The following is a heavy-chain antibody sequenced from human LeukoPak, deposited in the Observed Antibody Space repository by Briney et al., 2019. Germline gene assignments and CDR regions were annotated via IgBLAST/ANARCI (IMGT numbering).Heavy chain of an antibody. J-gene: IGHJ6*02. V-gene: IGHV3-53*01. CDR3: AREVASGYYYGMDV. CDR2: IYSGGST. CDR1: GFTFSSYA. D-gene: IGHD2-15*01. Sequence: GGSLRLSCAASGFTFSSYAMSWVRQAPGKGLEWVSVIYSGGSTYYADSVKGRFTISRDNSKNTLYLQMNSLRAEDTAVYYCAREVASGYYYGMDVWGQGTTVTVSS.